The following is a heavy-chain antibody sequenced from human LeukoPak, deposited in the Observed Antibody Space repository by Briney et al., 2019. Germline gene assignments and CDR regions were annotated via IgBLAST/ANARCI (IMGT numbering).Heavy chain of an antibody. D-gene: IGHD2-2*03. CDR2: IIPIFGTA. J-gene: IGHJ3*02. CDR1: GGTFSSYA. CDR3: ARDQVDIVVVPAAIVNAFDI. V-gene: IGHV1-69*13. Sequence: SVKVSCKASGGTFSSYAISWVRQAPGQGLEWMGGIIPIFGTANYAQKFQGRVTITADESTSTAYMELSSLRSEDTAVYYCARDQVDIVVVPAAIVNAFDIWGQGTMVTVSS.